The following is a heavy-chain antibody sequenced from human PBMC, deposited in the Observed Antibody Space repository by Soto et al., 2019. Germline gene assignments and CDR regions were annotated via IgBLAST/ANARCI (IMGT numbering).Heavy chain of an antibody. V-gene: IGHV3-33*01. Sequence: QVQLVESGGGVVQPGRSLRLSCAASGFTFSSYGMHWVRQAPGKGLEWVAVIWYDGSTKYYADSVKGRFTISRDNSKKTLYLQMNSMRAAGKAVYYCARDYDSSGYPRYYFDYGGQGTLVTVSS. J-gene: IGHJ4*02. CDR2: IWYDGSTK. D-gene: IGHD3-22*01. CDR3: ARDYDSSGYPRYYFDY. CDR1: GFTFSSYG.